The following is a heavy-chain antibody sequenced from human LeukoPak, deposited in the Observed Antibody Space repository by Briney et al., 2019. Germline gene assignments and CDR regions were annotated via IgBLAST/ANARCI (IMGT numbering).Heavy chain of an antibody. Sequence: GGSLRLSCAASGFTFSDYAMHWVRQAPGKGLEWVAVISYDGSNKYYADSVKGRFTFSRDNSKNTLYLQMNNLRAEDTAVYYCARAFYSSSWFDYWGQGSLVTVSS. J-gene: IGHJ4*02. D-gene: IGHD6-13*01. CDR3: ARAFYSSSWFDY. CDR2: ISYDGSNK. CDR1: GFTFSDYA. V-gene: IGHV3-30-3*01.